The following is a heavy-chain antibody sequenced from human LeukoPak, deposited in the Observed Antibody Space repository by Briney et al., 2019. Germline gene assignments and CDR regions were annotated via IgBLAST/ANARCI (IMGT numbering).Heavy chain of an antibody. D-gene: IGHD6-13*01. V-gene: IGHV3-30*04. CDR2: ISYDGSNK. CDR1: GFTFSSYA. CDR3: ARDQGSSSYLDY. J-gene: IGHJ4*02. Sequence: PGRSLRLSCADSGFTFSSYAMQWARQAPGKGLEGVAVISYDGSNKYYADSVKGRFTITRDNSKNTLYLQMNSLRAEDTAGYYCARDQGSSSYLDYWGQGTLVTVSS.